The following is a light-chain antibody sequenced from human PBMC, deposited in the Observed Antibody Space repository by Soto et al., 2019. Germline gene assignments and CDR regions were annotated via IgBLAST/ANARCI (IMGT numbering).Light chain of an antibody. CDR3: QQSYSTPPWT. J-gene: IGKJ1*01. CDR2: AAS. V-gene: IGKV1-39*01. CDR1: QSISSY. Sequence: DIPMTQSPSSPSASVGDRVTITCRASQSISSYLNWYQQKPGKAPKLLIYAASSLQSGVPSRFSGSGSGTDFTLTISSLQPEDFATYYCQQSYSTPPWTFGQGTKVEIK.